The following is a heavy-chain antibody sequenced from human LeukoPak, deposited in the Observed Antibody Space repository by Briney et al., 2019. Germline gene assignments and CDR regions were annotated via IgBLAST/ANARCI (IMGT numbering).Heavy chain of an antibody. CDR3: VRDGDYFDY. CDR2: IKKDGSDK. J-gene: IGHJ4*02. D-gene: IGHD4-17*01. V-gene: IGHV3-7*01. Sequence: GGSLRLSCAASGFSFANYWMSWVRQAPGKGPEWVANIKKDGSDKYYVDSVKGRFTISRDNTRYSLSLQMNNLRDDDTALYYCVRDGDYFDYWGQGTFVTVSS. CDR1: GFSFANYW.